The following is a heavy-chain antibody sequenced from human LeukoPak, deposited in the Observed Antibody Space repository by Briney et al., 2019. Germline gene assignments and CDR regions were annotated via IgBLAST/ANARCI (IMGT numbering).Heavy chain of an antibody. J-gene: IGHJ4*02. D-gene: IGHD6-6*01. CDR3: ARGIAARRFDY. CDR2: ISVYNGNT. V-gene: IGHV1-18*01. Sequence: ASVKVSCKASGYTFNSYGITWARQAPGQGLEWMGWISVYNGNTNYAEKLQGRVTMTTDTSTSTAYMELRSLRSDDTAMYYCARGIAARRFDYWGQGTLVTVSS. CDR1: GYTFNSYG.